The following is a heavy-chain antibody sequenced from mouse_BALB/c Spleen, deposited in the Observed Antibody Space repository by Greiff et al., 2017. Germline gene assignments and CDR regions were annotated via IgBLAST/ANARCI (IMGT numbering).Heavy chain of an antibody. CDR1: GFTFSSYG. CDR3: ARGKYGYFDY. D-gene: IGHD2-10*02. CDR2: INSNGGST. V-gene: IGHV5-6-3*01. Sequence: EVHLVESGGGLVQPGGSLKLSCAASGFTFSSYGMSWVRQTPDKRLELVATINSNGGSTYYPDSVKGRFTISRDNAKNTLYLQMSSLKSEDTAMYYCARGKYGYFDYWGQGTTLTVSS. J-gene: IGHJ2*01.